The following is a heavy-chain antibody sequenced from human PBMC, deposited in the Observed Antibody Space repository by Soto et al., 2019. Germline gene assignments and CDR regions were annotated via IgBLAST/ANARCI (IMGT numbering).Heavy chain of an antibody. CDR3: ARRYGYSSSRHY. CDR2: IYYSGST. J-gene: IGHJ4*02. D-gene: IGHD5-18*01. Sequence: QTPGKGLEWIGSIYYSGSTYYNPSLKSRVTISVDTSKNQFSLKLSSVTAADSAVYYCARRYGYSSSRHYWGPGIPVS. V-gene: IGHV4-39*01.